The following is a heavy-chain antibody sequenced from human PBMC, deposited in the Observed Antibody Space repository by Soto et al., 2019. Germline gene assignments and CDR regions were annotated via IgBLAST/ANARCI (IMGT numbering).Heavy chain of an antibody. CDR2: IIPIFGTA. D-gene: IGHD3-3*01. CDR1: GGTFSSYA. J-gene: IGHJ4*01. Sequence: ASVKVSCKASGGTFSSYAISWVRQAPGQGLEWMGGIIPIFGTANYAQKFQGRVTITADESTSTAYMELSSLRSEDTAVYYCARGLRSLEGKDYFDYWGHGTLVTVSS. CDR3: ARGLRSLEGKDYFDY. V-gene: IGHV1-69*13.